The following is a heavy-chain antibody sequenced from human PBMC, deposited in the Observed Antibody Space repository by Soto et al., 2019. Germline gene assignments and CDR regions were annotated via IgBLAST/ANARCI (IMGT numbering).Heavy chain of an antibody. D-gene: IGHD2-15*01. J-gene: IGHJ4*01. CDR1: GGSISSSSYY. V-gene: IGHV4-61*05. CDR3: ARAHAPTLPFDY. Sequence: SETLSLTCTVSGGSISSSSYYWGWIRQPPGKGLEWIGFIFHSGNAKYNPSLKSRVTISVDTSKNQFSLSLDSVTAADTAVYFCARAHAPTLPFDYWGQGTLVTVSS. CDR2: IFHSGNA.